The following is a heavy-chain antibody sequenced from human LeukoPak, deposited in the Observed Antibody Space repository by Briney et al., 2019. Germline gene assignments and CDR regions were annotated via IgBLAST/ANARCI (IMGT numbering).Heavy chain of an antibody. CDR3: ARSPTSGIAARRTSNDKSYYYYYMDV. D-gene: IGHD6-6*01. CDR2: IYSGGST. J-gene: IGHJ6*03. CDR1: GFTVSSNY. Sequence: GGSLRLSCAASGFTVSSNYMSWVRQAPGKGLEWVSVIYSGGSTYYADSVKGRFTISRHNSKNTLYLQMNSLRAEDTAVYYCARSPTSGIAARRTSNDKSYYYYYMDVWGKGTTVTVSS. V-gene: IGHV3-53*04.